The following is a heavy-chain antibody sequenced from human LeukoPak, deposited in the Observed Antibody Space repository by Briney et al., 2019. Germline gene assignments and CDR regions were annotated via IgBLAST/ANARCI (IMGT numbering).Heavy chain of an antibody. J-gene: IGHJ6*03. V-gene: IGHV1-69*13. CDR1: GGTFSSYA. D-gene: IGHD3-10*01. Sequence: SVKVSCKASGGTFSSYAISWVRQAPGQGREWMGGIIPIFGTANYAQKFQGRVTNTADESTSTAYMELSSLRSEDTAVYYCASAGHGSGSYYYYYMDVWGKGTTVTVSS. CDR3: ASAGHGSGSYYYYYMDV. CDR2: IIPIFGTA.